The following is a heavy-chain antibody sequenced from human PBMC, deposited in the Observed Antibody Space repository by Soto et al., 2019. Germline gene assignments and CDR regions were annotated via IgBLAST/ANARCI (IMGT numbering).Heavy chain of an antibody. CDR1: GYSFTSYW. D-gene: IGHD4-17*01. V-gene: IGHV5-51*01. Sequence: PGESLKISCKGSGYSFTSYWIGWVRQMPGKGLEWMGIIYPGDSDTRYSPSFQGQVTISADKSISTAYLQWSSLKASDTAMYYCASTGRMTTVPLGPAVDYYYGMDVWGQGTTVTVS. CDR2: IYPGDSDT. J-gene: IGHJ6*02. CDR3: ASTGRMTTVPLGPAVDYYYGMDV.